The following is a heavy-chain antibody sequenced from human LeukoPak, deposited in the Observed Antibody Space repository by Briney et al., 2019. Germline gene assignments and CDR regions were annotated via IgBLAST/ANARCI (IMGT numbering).Heavy chain of an antibody. CDR3: AREARSGYYDSSGTYVY. CDR1: GGSVSSGDYY. D-gene: IGHD3-22*01. V-gene: IGHV4-61*08. Sequence: SETLTLTCTVSGGSVSSGDYYWSWIRQPPGKGLQWIGFIYYSGSTNYNPSLQSRVTISVDTSKNQFSLRLSSVTAADTAVYYCAREARSGYYDSSGTYVYWGQGTLVTVSS. J-gene: IGHJ4*02. CDR2: IYYSGST.